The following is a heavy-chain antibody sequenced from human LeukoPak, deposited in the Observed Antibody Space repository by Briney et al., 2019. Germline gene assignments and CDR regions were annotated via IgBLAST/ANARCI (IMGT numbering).Heavy chain of an antibody. CDR2: ISSSSSYI. J-gene: IGHJ3*02. Sequence: GGSLRLSCAASGFTFSSYSMNWVRQAPGKGLEWVSSISSSSSYIYYADSVKGRFTISRDNAKNSLYLQMNSLRAEDTAVYYCARERSYDFWSGYTSHDAFDIWGQGTMVTISS. D-gene: IGHD3-3*01. CDR3: ARERSYDFWSGYTSHDAFDI. CDR1: GFTFSSYS. V-gene: IGHV3-21*01.